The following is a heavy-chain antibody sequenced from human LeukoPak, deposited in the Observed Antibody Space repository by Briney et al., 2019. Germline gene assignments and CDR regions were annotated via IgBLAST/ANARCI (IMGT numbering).Heavy chain of an antibody. V-gene: IGHV4-4*07. Sequence: PSETLSLTCTVSGGSISSYYWSWIRQPAGKGLEWIGRIYTSGSTNYNPSLKSRVTMSVDTSKNQFSLKLSSVTAADTAVYYCARDFGQYSSSAWIFDGEYKNWFDPWGQGTLVTVSS. CDR2: IYTSGST. CDR3: ARDFGQYSSSAWIFDGEYKNWFDP. J-gene: IGHJ5*02. CDR1: GGSISSYY. D-gene: IGHD6-13*01.